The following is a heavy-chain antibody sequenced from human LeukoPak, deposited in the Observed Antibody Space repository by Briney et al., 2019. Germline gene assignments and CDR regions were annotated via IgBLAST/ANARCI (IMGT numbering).Heavy chain of an antibody. V-gene: IGHV1-46*01. J-gene: IGHJ5*02. CDR3: ARARQPYYDSSGYYYFAGWGHNWFDP. Sequence: ASVKVSCKASGYTFTSYYMHWVRQAPGQGLEWMGIINPSGGSTSYAQKFQGRVTTTRDMSTSTVYMELSSLRSEDTAVYYCARARQPYYDSSGYYYFAGWGHNWFDPWGQGTLVTVSS. CDR1: GYTFTSYY. CDR2: INPSGGST. D-gene: IGHD3-22*01.